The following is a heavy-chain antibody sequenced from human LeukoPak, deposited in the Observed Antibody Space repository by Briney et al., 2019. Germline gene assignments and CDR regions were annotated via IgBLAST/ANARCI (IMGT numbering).Heavy chain of an antibody. Sequence: SVKVSCKASGGTFSSYAISWVRQAPGQGLEWMGRIIPILGIANYAQKFQGRVTITADKSTSTAYMELSSLRSEDTAVYYCARGPFGSSGWPIDYWGQGTLVTVSS. CDR3: ARGPFGSSGWPIDY. J-gene: IGHJ4*02. V-gene: IGHV1-69*04. CDR1: GGTFSSYA. D-gene: IGHD6-19*01. CDR2: IIPILGIA.